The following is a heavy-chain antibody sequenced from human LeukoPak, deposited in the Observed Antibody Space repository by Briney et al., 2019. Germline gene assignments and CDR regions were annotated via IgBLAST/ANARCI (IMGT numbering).Heavy chain of an antibody. J-gene: IGHJ2*01. Sequence: PGGSLRLSCAASGFTLSDHYIDWVRQAPGKGLEWVGRSRNEANAYTTDYAASVKGRFTISRDDSKNSLYLQMNSPKTEDTAVYYCARVNGVYWYFDLWGRGTLVTVSS. V-gene: IGHV3-72*01. CDR1: GFTLSDHY. CDR3: ARVNGVYWYFDL. D-gene: IGHD3-10*01. CDR2: SRNEANAYTT.